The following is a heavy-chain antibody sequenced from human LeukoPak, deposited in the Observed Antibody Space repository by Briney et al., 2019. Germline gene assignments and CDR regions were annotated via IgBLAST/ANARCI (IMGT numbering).Heavy chain of an antibody. Sequence: PSETLSLTCTVSGGSINSSSYYWGWIRQPPGKGLEWIGSIFYSGNTYDNPSLKSRVTISVDTSKNQFSLKLNSVTAANTAVYYCARHRSKWLQSSFDYWGQGTLVTVSS. V-gene: IGHV4-39*01. J-gene: IGHJ4*02. D-gene: IGHD5-24*01. CDR3: ARHRSKWLQSSFDY. CDR2: IFYSGNT. CDR1: GGSINSSSYY.